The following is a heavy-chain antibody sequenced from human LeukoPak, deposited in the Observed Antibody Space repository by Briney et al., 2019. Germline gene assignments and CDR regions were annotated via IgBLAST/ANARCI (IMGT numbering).Heavy chain of an antibody. CDR3: ARGGLPTNWFDP. J-gene: IGHJ5*02. D-gene: IGHD2-15*01. Sequence: PSETLSLTCTVSGGSISSYYWSWIRQPPGKGLEWIGYIYYSGSTNYNPSLKSRVTISVDTSKNQFSLQLNSVTPEDTAVYYCARGGLPTNWFDPWGQGTLVTVSS. CDR1: GGSISSYY. V-gene: IGHV4-59*12. CDR2: IYYSGST.